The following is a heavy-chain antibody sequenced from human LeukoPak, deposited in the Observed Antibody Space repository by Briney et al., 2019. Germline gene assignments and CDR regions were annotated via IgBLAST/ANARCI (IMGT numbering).Heavy chain of an antibody. CDR2: ISAYNGNT. CDR3: ARDPGEARAPGLR. Sequence: APVKVSCKASGYPFDNISLTWVRHAPGQGLEWIGWISAYNGNTHYAQKFRGRLTLTTETSTSTAYLELRSLKSDDTAVYYCARDPGEARAPGLRWGQGTLVTVSS. J-gene: IGHJ4*02. D-gene: IGHD3-16*01. V-gene: IGHV1-18*01. CDR1: GYPFDNIS.